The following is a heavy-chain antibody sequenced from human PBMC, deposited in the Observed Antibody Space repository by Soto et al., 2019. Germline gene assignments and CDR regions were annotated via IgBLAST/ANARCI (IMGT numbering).Heavy chain of an antibody. V-gene: IGHV4-30-4*01. CDR2: ISYSGNT. J-gene: IGHJ6*02. D-gene: IGHD3-10*01. CDR3: ARETMWPSGRYYYYHMDV. CDR1: GASITSRGSY. Sequence: QVQLQESGPGLVKPSQTLSLTCSVSGASITSRGSYWTWIRQPPGKGLEWIGHISYSGNTFYNSSLQSRRTISVDTSKNQFSLKMTSVTAADTAVDFCARETMWPSGRYYYYHMDVWGQGTTVPVSS.